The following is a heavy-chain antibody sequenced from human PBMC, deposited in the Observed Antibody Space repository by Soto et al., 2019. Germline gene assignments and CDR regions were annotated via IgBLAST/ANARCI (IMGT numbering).Heavy chain of an antibody. Sequence: GASVKVSCKASGYTFTSYGISWVRQAPGQGLEWMGWISAYNCNTNYAQKLQGRVTMTTDTSTSTAYMELRSLRSDDTAVYYCARDHKDYGDYVDDAFDIWGQGTMVTVSS. CDR3: ARDHKDYGDYVDDAFDI. CDR2: ISAYNCNT. D-gene: IGHD4-17*01. J-gene: IGHJ3*02. V-gene: IGHV1-18*01. CDR1: GYTFTSYG.